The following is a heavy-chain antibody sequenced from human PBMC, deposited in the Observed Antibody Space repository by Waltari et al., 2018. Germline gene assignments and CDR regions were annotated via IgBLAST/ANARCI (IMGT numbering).Heavy chain of an antibody. J-gene: IGHJ4*02. CDR3: TRAGYYRFDY. Sequence: EVQLVESGGGLVQPGWSLRLSCVASGFTFSSYWIHWVRQAPGKGLVWVSRINNDGTSTSCADSVKGRFTISRDNAKNTLYLQMNSLRAEDTAVYYCTRAGYYRFDYWGQGTLATVSS. CDR1: GFTFSSYW. CDR2: INNDGTST. D-gene: IGHD3-9*01. V-gene: IGHV3-74*01.